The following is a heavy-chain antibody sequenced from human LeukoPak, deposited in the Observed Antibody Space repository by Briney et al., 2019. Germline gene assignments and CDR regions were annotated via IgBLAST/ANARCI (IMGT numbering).Heavy chain of an antibody. CDR3: ARVGGATGSYWFDP. J-gene: IGHJ5*02. V-gene: IGHV4-59*01. D-gene: IGHD1-26*01. CDR1: GGSISTYY. CDR2: IYYSGST. Sequence: SETLSLTCTVSGGSISTYYGNWIRQAPGKGLEWIGYIYYSGSTNYNPSLKSRVTMSVDTSRNQFSLKLSSVTAADTAVYYCARVGGATGSYWFDPWGQGTLVTVSS.